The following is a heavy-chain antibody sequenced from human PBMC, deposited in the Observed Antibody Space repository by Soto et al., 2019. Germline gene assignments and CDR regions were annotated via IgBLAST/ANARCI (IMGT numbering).Heavy chain of an antibody. D-gene: IGHD3-22*01. CDR2: ISGSGTKT. Sequence: PGGSLRLSFAASGFSFSSYAMTWVRQAPGKGLDWVSAISGSGTKTHYADSVKGRFTISRDKSKNTLYLQMNSLRAEDTAVYYCAKDHPVIEVVKVFEYWGRGALVTVSS. CDR1: GFSFSSYA. J-gene: IGHJ4*02. CDR3: AKDHPVIEVVKVFEY. V-gene: IGHV3-23*01.